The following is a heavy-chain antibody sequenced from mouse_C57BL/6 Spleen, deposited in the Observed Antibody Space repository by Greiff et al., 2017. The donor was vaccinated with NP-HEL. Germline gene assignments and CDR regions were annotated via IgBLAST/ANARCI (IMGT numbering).Heavy chain of an antibody. V-gene: IGHV1-55*01. D-gene: IGHD1-1*01. CDR1: GYTFTSYW. J-gene: IGHJ4*01. CDR3: ARPMTTVVATGAMDY. CDR2: IYPGSGST. Sequence: QVQLQQPGAELVKPGASVKMSCKASGYTFTSYWITWVKQRPGQGLEWIGDIYPGSGSTNYNEKFKSKATLTVDTSSSTAYMQLSSLTSEDSAVYYCARPMTTVVATGAMDYWGQGTSVTVSS.